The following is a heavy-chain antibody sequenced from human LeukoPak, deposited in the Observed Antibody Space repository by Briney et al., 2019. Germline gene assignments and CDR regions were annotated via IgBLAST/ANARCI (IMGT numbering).Heavy chain of an antibody. Sequence: SETLSLTCTVSGGSISSGSYYWSWIRQPAGKGLEWIGRIYTSGSTNYNPSLKSRVTISVDTSKNQFSLKLSSVTAADTAVYYCARAGGGSSTRINWFDPWGQGTLVTVSS. D-gene: IGHD2-2*01. CDR3: ARAGGGSSTRINWFDP. CDR1: GGSISSGSYY. J-gene: IGHJ5*02. CDR2: IYTSGST. V-gene: IGHV4-61*02.